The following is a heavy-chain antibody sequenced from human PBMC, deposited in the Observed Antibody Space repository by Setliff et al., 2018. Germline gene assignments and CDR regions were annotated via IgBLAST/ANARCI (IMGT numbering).Heavy chain of an antibody. D-gene: IGHD6-13*01. CDR1: GGSISSYY. CDR3: AREWGSSSWSSPRYYYYGMDV. Sequence: SETLSLTCTVSGGSISSYYWSWIRQPPGKGLEWIAYIYYSGSTNYNPSLKSRVTISVDTSKNQFSLKLSSVTAADTAVYYCAREWGSSSWSSPRYYYYGMDVWGQGTTVTVSS. J-gene: IGHJ6*02. CDR2: IYYSGST. V-gene: IGHV4-59*01.